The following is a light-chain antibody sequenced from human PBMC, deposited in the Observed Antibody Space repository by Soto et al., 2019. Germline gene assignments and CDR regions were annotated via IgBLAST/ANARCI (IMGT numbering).Light chain of an antibody. CDR2: AAS. CDR3: LKHNSYPWT. V-gene: IGKV1-17*01. J-gene: IGKJ1*01. CDR1: QGIRKD. Sequence: DIQMTQSPSSLSASVGDRVTITCRASQGIRKDLGWYQQKPGKAPKGLIFAASNLQSGVPSRFSGSRSATEFTLKLSSLQPEDSTTYYCLKHNSYPWTFGQGNKAELK.